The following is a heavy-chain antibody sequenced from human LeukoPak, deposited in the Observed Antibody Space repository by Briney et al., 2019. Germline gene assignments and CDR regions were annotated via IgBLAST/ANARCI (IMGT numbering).Heavy chain of an antibody. J-gene: IGHJ4*02. CDR3: ARDLRYSGYDGGDY. CDR1: GYTFTGYY. V-gene: IGHV1-2*02. Sequence: GASVKVSCKASGYTFTGYYMHWVRQAPGQGLEWMGWINPNSGGTNYAQKFQGRVTMTRDTSISTAYMELSRLRSDDTAVYYCARDLRYSGYDGGDYWGQGTLVTVPS. CDR2: INPNSGGT. D-gene: IGHD5-12*01.